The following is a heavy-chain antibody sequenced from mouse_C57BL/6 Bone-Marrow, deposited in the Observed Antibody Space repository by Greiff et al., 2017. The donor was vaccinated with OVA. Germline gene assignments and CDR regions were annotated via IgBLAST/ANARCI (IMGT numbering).Heavy chain of an antibody. Sequence: DVQLQESEGGLVQPGSSMKLSCKASGFTFSDYYMAWVRQVPEKGLEWVANINSDGSSTYYLDSLKSRFIISRDNAKNILYLQMSSLKSEDTATYYCARNYGNYDYAMDYWGQGTSVTVSS. CDR1: GFTFSDYY. J-gene: IGHJ4*01. CDR2: INSDGSST. D-gene: IGHD2-1*01. CDR3: ARNYGNYDYAMDY. V-gene: IGHV5-16*01.